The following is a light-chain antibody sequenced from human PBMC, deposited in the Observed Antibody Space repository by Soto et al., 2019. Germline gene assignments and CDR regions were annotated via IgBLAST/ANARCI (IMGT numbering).Light chain of an antibody. CDR3: QQYNDWPQT. J-gene: IGKJ1*01. Sequence: ETAMTQFPATLSVSPGERATLSCRASQTISNTLAWYQQRPGQAPRLLIYGASTRATGIPARFSGSGSGIEFTLTISSLQSEDFAVYYCQQYNDWPQTFGQGTKVDI. CDR1: QTISNT. V-gene: IGKV3-15*01. CDR2: GAS.